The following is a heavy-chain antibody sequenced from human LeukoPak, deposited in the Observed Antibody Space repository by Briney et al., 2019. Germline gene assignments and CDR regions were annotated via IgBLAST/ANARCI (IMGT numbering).Heavy chain of an antibody. J-gene: IGHJ4*02. Sequence: GGSLRLSCAAFGFAISDYSMNWVRQVPGKGLEWVSYISSSSNKVYYADSVKGRFTISRDNAKSSLFLQMNSLRADDTAVYYCARNFYCGGDCAISYFDYWGQGTLVTVSS. D-gene: IGHD2-21*02. CDR3: ARNFYCGGDCAISYFDY. V-gene: IGHV3-48*01. CDR1: GFAISDYS. CDR2: ISSSSNKV.